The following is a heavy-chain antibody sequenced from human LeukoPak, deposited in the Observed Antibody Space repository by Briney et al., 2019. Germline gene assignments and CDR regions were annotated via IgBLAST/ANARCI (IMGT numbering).Heavy chain of an antibody. V-gene: IGHV3-30*04. CDR3: AREDSSSWCPGY. CDR2: ITYDGSNK. Sequence: PGRSLRLSCAASGFTFSSYAMHWVRQAPGKGLEWVAVITYDGSNKYYADSVKGRFTISRDNSKNTLYLQMNSLRAEDTAVYYCAREDSSSWCPGYWGQGTLVTVSS. CDR1: GFTFSSYA. J-gene: IGHJ4*02. D-gene: IGHD6-13*01.